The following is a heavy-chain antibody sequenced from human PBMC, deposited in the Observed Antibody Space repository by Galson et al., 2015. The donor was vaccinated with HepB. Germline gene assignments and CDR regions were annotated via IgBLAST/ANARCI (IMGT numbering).Heavy chain of an antibody. CDR1: GGSISSGGYY. CDR2: IYYSGST. CDR3: ARDRGGVDSYGSGFDY. Sequence: TLSLTCTVSGGSISSGGYYWSWIRQHPGKGLEWIGYIYYSGSTYYNPSLKSRVTISVDTSKNQFSLKLSSVTAADTAVYYCARDRGGVDSYGSGFDYWGQGTLVTVSS. V-gene: IGHV4-31*03. D-gene: IGHD3-10*01. J-gene: IGHJ4*02.